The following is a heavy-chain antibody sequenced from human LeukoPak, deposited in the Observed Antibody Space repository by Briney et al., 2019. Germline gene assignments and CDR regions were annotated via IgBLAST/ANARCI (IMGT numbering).Heavy chain of an antibody. CDR2: IYHSGST. CDR3: AREVNDFWGGYYSGDPRPPVDY. Sequence: SQTLSLTCAVSGGSISSGGYSWSWIRQPPGKGLEWIGYIYHSGSTYYNPSLKSRVTISVDRSKNQFSLKLSSVTAADTAVYYCAREVNDFWGGYYSGDPRPPVDYWGQGTLVTVSS. D-gene: IGHD3-3*01. J-gene: IGHJ4*02. V-gene: IGHV4-30-2*01. CDR1: GGSISSGGYS.